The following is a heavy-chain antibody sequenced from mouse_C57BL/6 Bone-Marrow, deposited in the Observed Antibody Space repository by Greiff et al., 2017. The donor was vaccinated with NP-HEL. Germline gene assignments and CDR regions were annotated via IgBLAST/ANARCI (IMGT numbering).Heavy chain of an antibody. V-gene: IGHV5-12*01. CDR1: GFTFSDYY. CDR2: ISNGGGST. J-gene: IGHJ1*03. Sequence: EVMLVESGGGLVQPGGSLKLSCAASGFTFSDYYMYWVRQTPEKRLEWVAYISNGGGSTYYPDTVKGRFTISRDNAKNTLYLQMSRLKSEDTAMYYCARITTVVVYWYFDVWGTGTTVTVSS. CDR3: ARITTVVVYWYFDV. D-gene: IGHD1-1*01.